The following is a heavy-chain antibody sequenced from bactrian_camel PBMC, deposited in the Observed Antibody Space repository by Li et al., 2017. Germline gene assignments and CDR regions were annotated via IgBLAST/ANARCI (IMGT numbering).Heavy chain of an antibody. Sequence: DVQLVESGGGLVQPGGSLRLSCKYSGYNVNSDCLAWFRQLPGKEREGVARIWTGAGVTYYTDSVKGRFTISHEKAKNTVYLQMNSLKPEDTAMYYCAARERESGGYWFVRPNAALREETYNIWGLGTQVTVS. CDR2: IWTGAGVT. CDR1: GYNVNSDC. J-gene: IGHJ4*01. D-gene: IGHD2*01. V-gene: IGHV3S40*01. CDR3: AARERESGGYWFVRPNAALREETYNI.